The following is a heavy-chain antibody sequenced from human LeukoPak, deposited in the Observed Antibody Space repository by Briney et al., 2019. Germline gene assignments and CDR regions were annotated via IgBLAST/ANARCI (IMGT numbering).Heavy chain of an antibody. CDR2: MIGSGANT. D-gene: IGHD3-10*01. CDR3: ANGGVGGYYGSGTYSNCMDV. V-gene: IGHV3-23*01. J-gene: IGHJ6*03. CDR1: GSTFSSYA. Sequence: GGSLRPSCAASGSTFSSYAMSWVRQAPGEGLEWVLVMIGSGANTYYAASVRGRFTISRDNSKNTLFLQMNSLRAEDTAVYYCANGGVGGYYGSGTYSNCMDVWGKGTTVTVSS.